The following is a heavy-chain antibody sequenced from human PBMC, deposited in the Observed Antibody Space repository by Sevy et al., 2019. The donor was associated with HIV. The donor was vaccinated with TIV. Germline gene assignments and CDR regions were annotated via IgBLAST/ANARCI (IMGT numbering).Heavy chain of an antibody. Sequence: ASVKVSCKVFGYSLRKLSMHWVRQAPGKGLEWMGSLDPGNGEITYAQTLQGRVTMTEETSTDTAYMESSSLTSEDTATYYCATVGLGYYSGSSYYQGDWFDPWGQGTLVTVSS. CDR3: ATVGLGYYSGSSYYQGDWFDP. CDR1: GYSLRKLS. D-gene: IGHD2-15*01. CDR2: LDPGNGEI. J-gene: IGHJ5*02. V-gene: IGHV1-24*01.